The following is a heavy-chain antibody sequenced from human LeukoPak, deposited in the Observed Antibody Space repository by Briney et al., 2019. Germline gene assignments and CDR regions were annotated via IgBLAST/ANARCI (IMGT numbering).Heavy chain of an antibody. CDR3: ARDGTYGGYGMDV. CDR2: INPNSGGT. J-gene: IGHJ6*02. D-gene: IGHD4-23*01. V-gene: IGHV1-2*02. Sequence: ASVKVSCKASGYTFTGYYMHWVRQAPGQGVEWMGWINPNSGGTNYAQKFQGRVTMTRDTSISTAYMELSSLRSEDTAVYYCARDGTYGGYGMDVWGQGTTVTVSS. CDR1: GYTFTGYY.